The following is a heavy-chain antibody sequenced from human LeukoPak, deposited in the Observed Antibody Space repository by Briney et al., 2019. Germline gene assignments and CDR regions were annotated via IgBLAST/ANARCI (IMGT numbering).Heavy chain of an antibody. D-gene: IGHD6-19*01. Sequence: GGSLRLSCAASGFTFSNFAMNWVREAPGKGLEWVSTISGSGGSTYYADSVKGRFTISRDNSKNTLYLQMNSLRAEDTAVYYCAKMVHTEQWLVPFDYWGQGTLVTVSS. CDR2: ISGSGGST. CDR1: GFTFSNFA. J-gene: IGHJ4*02. V-gene: IGHV3-23*01. CDR3: AKMVHTEQWLVPFDY.